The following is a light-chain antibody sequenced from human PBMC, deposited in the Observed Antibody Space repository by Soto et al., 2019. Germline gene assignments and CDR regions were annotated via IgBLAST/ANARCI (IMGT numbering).Light chain of an antibody. CDR2: GAS. Sequence: EIVLTQSPGTLSLSPGEGATLSCRASQSINSDSLAWYQQKPGQAPMLLIYGASTRATVIPDRFRGSGSGTDFTLTISGLEPEDFAVYWCQQYGSSLTFGQGTKVEIK. J-gene: IGKJ1*01. V-gene: IGKV3-20*01. CDR3: QQYGSSLT. CDR1: QSINSDS.